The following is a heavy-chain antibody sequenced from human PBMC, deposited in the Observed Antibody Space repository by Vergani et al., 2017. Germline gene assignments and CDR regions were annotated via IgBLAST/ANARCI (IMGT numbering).Heavy chain of an antibody. D-gene: IGHD3-22*01. CDR1: GFTFRIYG. CDR2: IRYDGTKR. Sequence: QVQLVESGGGVVQPGGSLRLSCIASGFTFRIYGMHWVRQAPGKGLEWVAFIRYDGTKRFYGDSVKGRFTISRDNSQTTVFLQMNCLRADDSAVYYCARGLYYHDRSRFFYYWGQGALVTVSS. J-gene: IGHJ4*02. CDR3: ARGLYYHDRSRFFYY. V-gene: IGHV3-30*02.